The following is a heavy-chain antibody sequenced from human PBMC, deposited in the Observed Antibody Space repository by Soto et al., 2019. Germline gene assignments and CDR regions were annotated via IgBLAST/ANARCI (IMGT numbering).Heavy chain of an antibody. CDR2: MNPNSGNT. D-gene: IGHD3-10*01. V-gene: IGHV1-8*01. Sequence: ASVKVSCKASGYTFTSYDINWVRQATGQGLERMGWMNPNSGNTGYAQKFQGRVTMTRNTSISTAYMELSSLRSEDTAVYYCARGPPIITMVRGVIHYWGQGTLVTVSS. CDR3: ARGPPIITMVRGVIHY. CDR1: GYTFTSYD. J-gene: IGHJ4*02.